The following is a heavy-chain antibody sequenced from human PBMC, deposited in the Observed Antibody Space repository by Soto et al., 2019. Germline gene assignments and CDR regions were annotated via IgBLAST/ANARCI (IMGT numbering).Heavy chain of an antibody. J-gene: IGHJ6*03. D-gene: IGHD3-9*01. CDR3: AKCDYDILTGSYYYYMDV. V-gene: IGHV3-23*01. CDR2: ISGSGGST. Sequence: GGSLRLSCAASGFTFSSYAMSWVRQAPGKGLEWVSAISGSGGSTYYADSVKGRFTISRDNSKNTLYLQMNSLRAEDTAVYYCAKCDYDILTGSYYYYMDVWGKGTTVTVSS. CDR1: GFTFSSYA.